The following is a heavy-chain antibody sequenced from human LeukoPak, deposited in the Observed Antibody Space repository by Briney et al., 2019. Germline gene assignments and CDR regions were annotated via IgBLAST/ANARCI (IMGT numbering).Heavy chain of an antibody. D-gene: IGHD5-12*01. V-gene: IGHV4-4*07. J-gene: IGHJ6*03. Sequence: SETLSLTCTVSGGSISSYYWSWIRQPAGKGLEWIGRIYTSGSTNYNPSLKSRVTMSVDTSKNQFSLKLSSVTAADTAVYYCARNSLRFSYYYYMDVWGKGTTVTISS. CDR3: ARNSLRFSYYYYMDV. CDR2: IYTSGST. CDR1: GGSISSYY.